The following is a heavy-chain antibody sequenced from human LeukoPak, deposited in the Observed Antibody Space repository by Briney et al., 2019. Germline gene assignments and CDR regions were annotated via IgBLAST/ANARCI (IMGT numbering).Heavy chain of an antibody. J-gene: IGHJ4*02. Sequence: ASETLSLTCTVSGGSISSYYWSWIRQPPGKGLEWIGYISDSESTNYNSPLESRITISLDTSKNQFSLKLTSLTAADTAVYYCARATTTYYFDSWGQGILVTVSS. CDR1: GGSISSYY. CDR2: ISDSEST. D-gene: IGHD4-11*01. CDR3: ARATTTYYFDS. V-gene: IGHV4-59*01.